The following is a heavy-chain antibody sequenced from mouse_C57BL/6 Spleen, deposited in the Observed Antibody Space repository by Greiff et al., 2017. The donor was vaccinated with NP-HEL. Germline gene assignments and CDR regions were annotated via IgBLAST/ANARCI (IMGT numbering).Heavy chain of an antibody. CDR1: GYTFTDYY. J-gene: IGHJ4*01. V-gene: IGHV1-19*01. CDR3: ARSEDYYAMDY. Sequence: VQLKESGPVLVKPGASVKMSCKASGYTFTDYYMNWVKQSHGKSLEWIGVINPYNGGTSYNQKFKGKATLTVDKSSSTAYMELNSLTSEDSAVYYCARSEDYYAMDYWGQGTSVTVSS. CDR2: INPYNGGT.